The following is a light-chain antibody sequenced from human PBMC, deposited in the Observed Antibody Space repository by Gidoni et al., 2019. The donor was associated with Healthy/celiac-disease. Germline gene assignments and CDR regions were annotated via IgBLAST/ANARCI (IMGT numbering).Light chain of an antibody. V-gene: IGKV3-15*01. Sequence: EIVMTQPPATLSVSPGERATLSCRASQSVSSNLAWYQQKPGQAPRLRIYGASTRATGIPARFSGSGSGTEFTLTISSLQSEDFAVYYCQQYNNWPRTFGPGTKVDIK. CDR1: QSVSSN. J-gene: IGKJ3*01. CDR3: QQYNNWPRT. CDR2: GAS.